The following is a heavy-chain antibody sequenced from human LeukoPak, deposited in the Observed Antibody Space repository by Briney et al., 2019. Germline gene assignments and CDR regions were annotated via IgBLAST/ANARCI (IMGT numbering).Heavy chain of an antibody. Sequence: GRSLRLSWAASAFTFSSYSINWVRQAPGKWLELVSYISSGISTIYYAHSVKGRFTISRNNANNSIYLQKNSLRAEDTAVYYCAREAMKSYYYHMDVWGKGTTVTVPS. J-gene: IGHJ6*03. CDR2: ISSGISTI. V-gene: IGHV3-48*04. CDR1: AFTFSSYS. CDR3: AREAMKSYYYHMDV. D-gene: IGHD5-18*01.